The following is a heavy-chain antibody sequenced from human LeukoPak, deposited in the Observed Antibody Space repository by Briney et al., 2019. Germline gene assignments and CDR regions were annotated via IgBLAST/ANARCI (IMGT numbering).Heavy chain of an antibody. CDR1: GGSISSYN. CDR3: ARSRWLQLDY. Sequence: SETLSRNCTVSGGSISSYNWSWIRQPPGKGLEWIGYIYYSGSTNYNPSLKSRVTISVDTSKTQFSLKLSSVTAADTAVYYCARSRWLQLDYWGQGTLVTVSS. D-gene: IGHD5-24*01. V-gene: IGHV4-59*08. CDR2: IYYSGST. J-gene: IGHJ4*02.